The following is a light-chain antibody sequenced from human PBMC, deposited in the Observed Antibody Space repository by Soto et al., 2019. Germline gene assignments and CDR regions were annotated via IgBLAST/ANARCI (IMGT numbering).Light chain of an antibody. CDR2: AAS. CDR3: QQYYSYPYT. J-gene: IGKJ2*01. CDR1: QGISSY. Sequence: AIRMTQSPSSLSASTGDRVTITCRAIQGISSYLAWYQQKPGKAPKLLIYAASTLQSGVPSRFSGSGSGTDFTLTISCLQSEDFATSYCQQYYSYPYTFGQGTKLEIK. V-gene: IGKV1-8*01.